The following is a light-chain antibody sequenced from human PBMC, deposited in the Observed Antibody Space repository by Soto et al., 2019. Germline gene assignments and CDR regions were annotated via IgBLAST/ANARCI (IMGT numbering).Light chain of an antibody. CDR1: QGISSA. Sequence: AIQWTQSPSSLSASVGDRVTITCRASQGISSALAWYQQKPGKAPKLLIYDASSLESGVPSRFSGSGSGTDFTLTISSLQPEDFATYYCQQVNNYPHFGGGTKVEIK. V-gene: IGKV1D-13*01. CDR2: DAS. CDR3: QQVNNYPH. J-gene: IGKJ4*01.